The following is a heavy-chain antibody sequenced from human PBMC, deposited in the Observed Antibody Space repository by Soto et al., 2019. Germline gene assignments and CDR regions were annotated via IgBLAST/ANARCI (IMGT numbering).Heavy chain of an antibody. V-gene: IGHV3-33*03. D-gene: IGHD2-21*01. CDR2: INYDGSNN. Sequence: VQLVESGGRVVQPGRSLTLSCAASGFTFSNYGMHWVRQAPGKGLEWVAFINYDGSNNYYGDSVQGRFTISRVNSRNTMLLQMNSLRVEDTALYYCASAYCSSPTWCDWLDPWGQGTLVSVSS. CDR3: ASAYCSSPTWCDWLDP. CDR1: GFTFSNYG. J-gene: IGHJ5*02.